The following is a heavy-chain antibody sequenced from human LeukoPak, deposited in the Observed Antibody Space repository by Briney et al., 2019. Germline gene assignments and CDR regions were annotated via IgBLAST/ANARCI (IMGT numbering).Heavy chain of an antibody. D-gene: IGHD6-13*01. V-gene: IGHV1-18*01. CDR1: GYTFTSYD. CDR2: ISAYNGNT. J-gene: IGHJ4*02. Sequence: ASVKVSCKASGYTFTSYDINWVRQATGQGLEWMGWISAYNGNTNYAQKLQGRVTMTTDTSTSTAYMELRSLRSDDTAVYYCAKDGGYSSSWDSSYYFDYWGQGTLVTVSS. CDR3: AKDGGYSSSWDSSYYFDY.